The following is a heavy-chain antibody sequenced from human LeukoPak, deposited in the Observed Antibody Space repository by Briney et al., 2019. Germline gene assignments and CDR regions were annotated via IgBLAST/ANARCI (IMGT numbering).Heavy chain of an antibody. Sequence: GGSLRLSCAASGFTFDDYAMHWVRQAPGKGLEWVSLLYSGGSTYYADSVKGRFSISRDNSKNTLYLQMNSLRAEDTAVYYCASRDKGYYYGMDVWGQGTLVTVSS. J-gene: IGHJ6*02. CDR2: LYSGGST. V-gene: IGHV3-66*01. CDR3: ASRDKGYYYGMDV. CDR1: GFTFDDYA. D-gene: IGHD5-24*01.